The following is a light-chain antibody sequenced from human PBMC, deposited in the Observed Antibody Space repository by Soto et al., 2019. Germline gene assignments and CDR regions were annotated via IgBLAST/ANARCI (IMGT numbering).Light chain of an antibody. CDR3: AAWDDTVRSYV. CDR1: ISNIGTNY. Sequence: QSVLTQPPSVSGTPGQRVTISCSGGISNIGTNYVHWFQQLPGTAPKVLSNRDNQRPSGVPDRFSGSKSGTSASLAISGLQSEDEAEYYCAAWDDTVRSYVVGTGTKLTVL. J-gene: IGLJ1*01. CDR2: RDN. V-gene: IGLV1-47*01.